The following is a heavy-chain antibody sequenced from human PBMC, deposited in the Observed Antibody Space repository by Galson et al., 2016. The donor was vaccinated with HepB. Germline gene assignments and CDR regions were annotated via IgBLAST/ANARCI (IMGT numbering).Heavy chain of an antibody. CDR2: MYVGPSIT. V-gene: IGHV5-51*01. J-gene: IGHJ4*02. D-gene: IGHD2/OR15-2a*01. Sequence: QSGAEVKKPGGSLKISCKDSGYRFTNYWIGWVRQMPGKGLEWMGIMYVGPSITRYSPSFQGQVTMSADKTINTAYLQWSSLKASDTAMYYCSKALDGTFYFDNWGQGTLVTVSS. CDR3: SKALDGTFYFDN. CDR1: GYRFTNYW.